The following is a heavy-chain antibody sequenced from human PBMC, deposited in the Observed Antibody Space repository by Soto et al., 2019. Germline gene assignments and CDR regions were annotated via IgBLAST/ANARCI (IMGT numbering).Heavy chain of an antibody. CDR3: ATDPGAFAGAMRD. V-gene: IGHV3-30*03. Sequence: VQMVESGGGVVQPGGSLRLSCAGSGFAFSRFGMHWVRQAPGKGLEWVACITFNGSKEYYVDSVKGRFAISRNNSMNTLYLQMSSLGPEDTGVYYWATDPGAFAGAMRDWGRGTLVTVAS. CDR1: GFAFSRFG. J-gene: IGHJ4*02. D-gene: IGHD3-16*01. CDR2: ITFNGSKE.